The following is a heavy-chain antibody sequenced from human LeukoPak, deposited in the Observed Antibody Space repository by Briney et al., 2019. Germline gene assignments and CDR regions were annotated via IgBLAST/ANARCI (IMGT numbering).Heavy chain of an antibody. CDR1: GGSISSYY. CDR3: ARHELKRPHDYGDPIGY. J-gene: IGHJ4*02. CDR2: INHSGST. Sequence: SETLSLTCTVSGGSISSYYWSWIRQPPGKGLEWIGEINHSGSTNYNPSLKSRVTISVDTSKNQFSLKLSSVTAADTAVYYCARHELKRPHDYGDPIGYWGQGTLVTVSS. D-gene: IGHD4-17*01. V-gene: IGHV4-34*01.